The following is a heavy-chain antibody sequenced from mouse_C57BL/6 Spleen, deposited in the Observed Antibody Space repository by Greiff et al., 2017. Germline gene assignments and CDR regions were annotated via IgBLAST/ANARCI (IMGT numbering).Heavy chain of an antibody. J-gene: IGHJ2*01. CDR2: IWNGGST. D-gene: IGHD3-1*01. CDR1: GFSLTNSG. CDR3: ARSALTRVDYFDY. Sequence: QVQLKQSGPGLVQPSQSLSITCTVSGFSLTNSGVHWVRQSPGKGLEWLGVIWNGGSTDYNADFISRLSISKDNSKSQVFFKMNSLQADDTAIYYCARSALTRVDYFDYWGQGTTLTVSS. V-gene: IGHV2-2*01.